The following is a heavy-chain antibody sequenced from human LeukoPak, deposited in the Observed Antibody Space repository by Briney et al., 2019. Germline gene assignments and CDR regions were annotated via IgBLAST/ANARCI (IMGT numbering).Heavy chain of an antibody. CDR3: AKSVAGTYYDY. D-gene: IGHD6-19*01. CDR2: ISWNSGSI. CDR1: GFTFDDDA. J-gene: IGHJ4*02. Sequence: PGGSLRLSCAASGFTFDDDAMHWVRQAPGKGLEWVSGISWNSGSIGYADSVKGRFTISRDNAKNSLYLQMNSLRAEDTALYYCAKSVAGTYYDYWGQGTLVTVSS. V-gene: IGHV3-9*01.